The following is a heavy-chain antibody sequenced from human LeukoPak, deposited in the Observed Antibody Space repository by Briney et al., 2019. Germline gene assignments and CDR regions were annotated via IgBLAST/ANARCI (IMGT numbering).Heavy chain of an antibody. CDR1: GYTFTGYY. J-gene: IGHJ4*02. CDR2: INPNSGGT. V-gene: IGHV1-2*02. Sequence: ASVKVSCKASGYTFTGYYMHWVRQAPGQGLEWMGWINPNSGGTNYAQKFQGRVTMTRDTSISTAYMELSRLRSDDTAVYYCATVFMYSTKQGFDYWGQGTLVTVSS. D-gene: IGHD6-13*01. CDR3: ATVFMYSTKQGFDY.